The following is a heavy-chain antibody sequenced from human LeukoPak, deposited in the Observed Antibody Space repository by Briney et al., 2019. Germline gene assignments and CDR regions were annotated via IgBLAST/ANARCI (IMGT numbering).Heavy chain of an antibody. V-gene: IGHV4-4*08. D-gene: IGHD3-22*01. Sequence: SETLSLTCTVSGGSMFSYYWNWIRQPPGKGLEWIGYIYSSGITNYSPSLRSRGTISVATSSNQFSLRLTSVTAADTAIYYCARRAYYDSSGYHPTSGYFDLWGRGTLVTVSS. CDR1: GGSMFSYY. J-gene: IGHJ2*01. CDR2: IYSSGIT. CDR3: ARRAYYDSSGYHPTSGYFDL.